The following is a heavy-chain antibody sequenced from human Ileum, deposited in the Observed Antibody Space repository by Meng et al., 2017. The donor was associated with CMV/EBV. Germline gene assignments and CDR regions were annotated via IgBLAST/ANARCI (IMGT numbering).Heavy chain of an antibody. D-gene: IGHD6-13*01. CDR3: AKVTIPVAGAGGYHFDY. V-gene: IGHV3-23*01. J-gene: IGHJ4*02. CDR1: FTFSSYA. Sequence: FTFSSYAMSCVRQAPGKALEWVSLISGTGDNTYYAESGEGRFTISRDNSENMLYLQVNSLRAEDTALYYCAKVTIPVAGAGGYHFDYWGQGILVTVSS. CDR2: ISGTGDNT.